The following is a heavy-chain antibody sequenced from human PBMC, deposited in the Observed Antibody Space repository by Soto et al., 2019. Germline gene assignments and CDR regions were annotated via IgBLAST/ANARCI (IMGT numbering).Heavy chain of an antibody. D-gene: IGHD3-22*01. V-gene: IGHV3-30*09. CDR3: ARDRSMIVVVPGY. CDR2: ISYDGSNK. CDR1: GFTFSSYA. Sequence: QAQLVESGGGVVQPGRSLRLSCAASGFTFSSYAMHWVRQAPGKGLEWVSFISYDGSNKFYADSVKGRFAISRDNSKNTVYLQMNSLRAEDTAVYYCARDRSMIVVVPGYWGQGTLVTVSS. J-gene: IGHJ4*02.